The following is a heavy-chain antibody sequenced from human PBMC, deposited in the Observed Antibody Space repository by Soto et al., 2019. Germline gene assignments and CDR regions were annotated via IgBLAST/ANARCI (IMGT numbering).Heavy chain of an antibody. J-gene: IGHJ4*02. Sequence: GASVKVSCKASGYTFTGYYMHWVRQAPGQGLEWMGWINPNSGGTNYAQKFQGRVTMTRDTSISTAYMELSRLRSDDTAVYYCARVLRYFDWLLRHYYFDYWGQGTLVTVSS. CDR1: GYTFTGYY. D-gene: IGHD3-9*01. V-gene: IGHV1-2*02. CDR3: ARVLRYFDWLLRHYYFDY. CDR2: INPNSGGT.